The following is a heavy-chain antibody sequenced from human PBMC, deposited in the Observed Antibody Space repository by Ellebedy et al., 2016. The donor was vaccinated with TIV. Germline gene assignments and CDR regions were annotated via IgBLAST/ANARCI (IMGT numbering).Heavy chain of an antibody. J-gene: IGHJ4*01. CDR1: GFTVSSNY. D-gene: IGHD6-19*01. Sequence: GESLKISCAASGFTVSSNYMSWVRQAPGRGLEWVSTIYSSGGTYYAGSVKGRFTISRDNSKNTLYLQMNSLRAEDTAVYYCAGGISVAGTSLGFWGHGTLVTVSS. V-gene: IGHV3-53*01. CDR2: IYSSGGT. CDR3: AGGISVAGTSLGF.